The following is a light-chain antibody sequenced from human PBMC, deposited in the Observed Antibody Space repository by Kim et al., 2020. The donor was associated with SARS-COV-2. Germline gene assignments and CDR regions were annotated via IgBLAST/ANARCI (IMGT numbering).Light chain of an antibody. J-gene: IGKJ1*01. V-gene: IGKV3-11*01. CDR1: QSVSSY. CDR3: QQRSSWPRT. CDR2: DVS. Sequence: EIVLTQSPATLSLSPGERATLSCRASQSVSSYLAWYQQKPGQAPRLLIYDVSNRATGIPARFSGSGSGTDFTLTISSLEPEDFAVYYCQQRSSWPRTFGQGTKVDIK.